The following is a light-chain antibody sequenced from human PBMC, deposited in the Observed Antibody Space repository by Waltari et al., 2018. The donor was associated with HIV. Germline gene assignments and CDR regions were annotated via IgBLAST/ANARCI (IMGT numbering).Light chain of an antibody. CDR3: NTRGSSGHWF. CDR2: GEN. Sequence: SSELAQDPAVSVALGQAVRITCQGDSVRSSYASWYQQKPGQAPVLVVCGENNRPSGNPDRFSGSRSRNTASLTIAVAQTEDEADYYCNTRGSSGHWFFGGGTKVTVL. CDR1: SVRSSY. J-gene: IGLJ3*02. V-gene: IGLV3-19*01.